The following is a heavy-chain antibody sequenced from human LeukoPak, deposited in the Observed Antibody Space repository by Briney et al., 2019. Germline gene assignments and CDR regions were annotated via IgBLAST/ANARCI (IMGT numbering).Heavy chain of an antibody. J-gene: IGHJ4*02. V-gene: IGHV4-30-2*01. CDR3: ARVAKYSSALDY. Sequence: SQTLSLTCTVSGGSISSGGHYWSWIRQPPGKGLEWIGFIYHSGSTYYNPSLKSRVTISADRSKNQFSLKLYTVTAADTAVYYCARVAKYSSALDYWGQGTLVTVSS. CDR1: GGSISSGGHY. D-gene: IGHD6-25*01. CDR2: IYHSGST.